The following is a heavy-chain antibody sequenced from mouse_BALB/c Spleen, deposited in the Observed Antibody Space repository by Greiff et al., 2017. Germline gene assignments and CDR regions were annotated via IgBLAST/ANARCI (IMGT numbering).Heavy chain of an antibody. V-gene: IGHV5-6-5*01. CDR3: ARGEVRDVDY. CDR1: GFTFSSYA. D-gene: IGHD2-14*01. CDR2: ISSGGST. J-gene: IGHJ4*01. Sequence: EVKLQESGGGLVKPGGSLKLSCAASGFTFSSYAMSWVRQTPEKRLEWVASISSGGSTYYPDSVKGRFTISRDNARNILYLQMSSLRSEDTAMYYCARGEVRDVDYWGQGTSVTVSS.